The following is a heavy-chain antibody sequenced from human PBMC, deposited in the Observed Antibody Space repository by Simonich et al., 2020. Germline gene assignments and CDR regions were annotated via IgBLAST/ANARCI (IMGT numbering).Heavy chain of an antibody. V-gene: IGHV1-2*02. CDR2: INPNSGGT. CDR1: GYTFTGYY. CDR3: ARVRFEAFDI. J-gene: IGHJ3*02. Sequence: QVQLVQSGAEVKKPGASVKVSCKASGYTFTGYYMHWVRQAPGQGLEWLGGINPNSGGTNYAQNVQGRVTMTRDTSISTAYMELSRLRSDDTAVYYCARVRFEAFDIWGQGTMVTVSS.